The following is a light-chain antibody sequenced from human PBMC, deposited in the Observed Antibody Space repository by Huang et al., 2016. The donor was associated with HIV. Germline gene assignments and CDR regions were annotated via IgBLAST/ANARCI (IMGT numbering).Light chain of an antibody. Sequence: DIQMTQSPSSLSASPGVRVTLSCRANQAFGNFLAGYQHKPGGVPRLLIYGASTLQSGVPSRFSGRGSGTDFTLTISSFQPDDVATYYCQRYDSAPRAFGQGTKVEI. CDR2: GAS. V-gene: IGKV1-27*01. CDR1: QAFGNF. J-gene: IGKJ1*01. CDR3: QRYDSAPRA.